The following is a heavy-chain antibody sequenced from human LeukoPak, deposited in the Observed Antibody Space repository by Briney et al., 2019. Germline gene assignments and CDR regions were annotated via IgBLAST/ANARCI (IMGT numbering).Heavy chain of an antibody. V-gene: IGHV3-21*01. CDR3: ARESSGYFY. CDR2: ISSGSSFI. J-gene: IGHJ4*02. Sequence: AGGSLRLSCAASGFTFSTYSMNWVRQAPGMGLKWVSSISSGSSFIYYADSVKGRFTISRDNAKNSLFLQMNSLRAEDTAVYYCARESSGYFYWGQGTLVTVSS. CDR1: GFTFSTYS. D-gene: IGHD3-22*01.